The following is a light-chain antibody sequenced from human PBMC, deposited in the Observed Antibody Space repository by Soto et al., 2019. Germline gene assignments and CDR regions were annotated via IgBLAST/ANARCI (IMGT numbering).Light chain of an antibody. V-gene: IGKV3-11*01. Sequence: ETVLTQSPATLSLSPGERATLSCRASQSISTYLAWYQQRPGQAPRLLIYGASNRATDIPARFSGSGSGTDFTLTISSLEPEDFAVYYCQQRTNWYTFGQGTKLEFK. J-gene: IGKJ2*01. CDR3: QQRTNWYT. CDR1: QSISTY. CDR2: GAS.